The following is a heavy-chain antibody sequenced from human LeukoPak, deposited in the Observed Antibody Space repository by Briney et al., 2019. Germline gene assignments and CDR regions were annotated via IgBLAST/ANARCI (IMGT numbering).Heavy chain of an antibody. CDR3: ARPLYCSSTSCHRTNWFDP. CDR1: GGSFSGYY. V-gene: IGHV4-34*01. D-gene: IGHD2-2*01. Sequence: PSETLSLTCAVYGGSFSGYYWSWIRHPPGKGLELIGEINHSGSTNYNPSLKSRVTISVDTSKNQFSLKLSSVTAADTAVYYCARPLYCSSTSCHRTNWFDPWGQGTLVTVSS. CDR2: INHSGST. J-gene: IGHJ5*02.